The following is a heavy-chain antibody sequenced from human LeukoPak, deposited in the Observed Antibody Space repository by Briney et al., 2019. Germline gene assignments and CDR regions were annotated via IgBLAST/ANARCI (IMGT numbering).Heavy chain of an antibody. V-gene: IGHV3-48*04. CDR2: ISSSSRTI. CDR3: ARDRGRNSFDY. CDR1: GFTFSRYS. J-gene: IGHJ4*02. D-gene: IGHD1-14*01. Sequence: GGSLRLSCAASGFTFSRYSMNWVRQAPGKGLEWVSYISSSSRTIHYADSVKGRFTIFRDNSKNLLYLQLTSLRAEDTALYYCARDRGRNSFDYWGQGTLVSVSS.